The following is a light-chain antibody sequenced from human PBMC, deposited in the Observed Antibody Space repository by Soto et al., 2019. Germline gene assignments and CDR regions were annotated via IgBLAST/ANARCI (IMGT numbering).Light chain of an antibody. Sequence: EIVLTQSPATLSLSPGERATLSCRASQSVRTYLAWYQQKPGQAPRLLIHDVSDRATGIPARFSGSGSGTDFTLIISSLEPEDFAVYYCQQRSSWPLTFGGGTKVEIK. CDR1: QSVRTY. CDR2: DVS. V-gene: IGKV3-11*01. CDR3: QQRSSWPLT. J-gene: IGKJ4*01.